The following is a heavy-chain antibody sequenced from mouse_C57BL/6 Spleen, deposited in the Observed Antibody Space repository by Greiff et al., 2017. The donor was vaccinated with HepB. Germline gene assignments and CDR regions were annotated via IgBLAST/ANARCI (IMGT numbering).Heavy chain of an antibody. CDR3: ARSHQFLNYDGSSYWYFDV. CDR1: GYTFTDYN. V-gene: IGHV1-18*01. J-gene: IGHJ1*03. Sequence: VQLQQSGPELVKPGASVKIPCKASGYTFTDYNMDWVKQSHGKSLEWIGDINPNNGGTIYNQKFKGKATLTVDKSSSTAYMELRSLTSEDTAVYYCARSHQFLNYDGSSYWYFDVWGTGTTVTVSS. D-gene: IGHD1-1*01. CDR2: INPNNGGT.